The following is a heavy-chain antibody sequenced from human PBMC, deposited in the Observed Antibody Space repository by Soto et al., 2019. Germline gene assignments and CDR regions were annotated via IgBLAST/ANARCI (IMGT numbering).Heavy chain of an antibody. D-gene: IGHD2-15*01. J-gene: IGHJ2*01. CDR2: ISSSGYTI. V-gene: IGHV3-48*01. CDR1: GFTFSTYS. CDR3: ARMDCSGGSCYRRSWYFDL. Sequence: GGSLRLSCAASGFTFSTYSMNWVRQAPGKGLEWVSYISSSGYTIYYADSVKGRFTISRDNAKNSLYLQMNSLRAEDTAVYYCARMDCSGGSCYRRSWYFDLWGRGTLVTVSS.